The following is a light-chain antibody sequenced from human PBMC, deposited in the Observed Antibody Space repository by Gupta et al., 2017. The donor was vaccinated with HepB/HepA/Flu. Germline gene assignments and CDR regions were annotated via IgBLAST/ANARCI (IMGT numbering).Light chain of an antibody. Sequence: SALTQPASVAGSPRQSLTIPCTGTSSDVGGYNSVSWYQHHPGKAPKFMIYDVTKRPAGVADRFSGSKSGNTASLTISGLQAEDEAEYYCSSDTSSNIVLFGGGTKVTVL. CDR3: SSDTSSNIVL. J-gene: IGLJ3*02. CDR1: SSDVGGYNS. V-gene: IGLV2-14*03. CDR2: DVT.